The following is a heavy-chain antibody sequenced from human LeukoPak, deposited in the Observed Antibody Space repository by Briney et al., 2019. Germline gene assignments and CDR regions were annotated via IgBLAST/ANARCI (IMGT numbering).Heavy chain of an antibody. V-gene: IGHV1-69*13. D-gene: IGHD2-21*01. CDR1: GYTFTSYG. CDR2: IIPIFGTA. J-gene: IGHJ4*02. Sequence: ASVKVSCKASGYTFTSYGISWVRQAPGQGLEWMGGIIPIFGTANYAQKFQGRVTITADESTSTAYMELSSLRSEDTAVYYCARDREVMGTKYYFDYWGQGTLVTVSS. CDR3: ARDREVMGTKYYFDY.